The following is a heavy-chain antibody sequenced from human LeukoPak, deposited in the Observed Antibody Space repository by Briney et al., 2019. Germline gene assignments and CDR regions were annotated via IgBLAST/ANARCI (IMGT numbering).Heavy chain of an antibody. D-gene: IGHD2-2*01. CDR1: GFTFDDYA. J-gene: IGHJ1*01. CDR2: ISWNSGSI. V-gene: IGHV3-9*03. CDR3: AKDGGLGYCSSTSCFPGYFQH. Sequence: GGSLRLSCAASGFTFDDYAMHWVRQAPGKGLEWVSGISWNSGSIGYADSVKGRFTISRDNAKNSLYLQMNSLRAEDMALYYCAKDGGLGYCSSTSCFPGYFQHWGQGTLVTVSS.